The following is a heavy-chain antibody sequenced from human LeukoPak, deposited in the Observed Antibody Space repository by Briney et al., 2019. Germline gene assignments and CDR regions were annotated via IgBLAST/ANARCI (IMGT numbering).Heavy chain of an antibody. J-gene: IGHJ4*02. CDR3: ARVETEGSSWYGVHYFDY. CDR1: GYSISSGYY. V-gene: IGHV4-38-2*02. CDR2: IYHSGST. Sequence: KPSETLSLTCTVSGYSISSGYYWGWIRQPPGKGLEWIGSIYHSGSTYYNPSLKSRVTISVDTSKNQFSLKLSSVTAADTAVYYCARVETEGSSWYGVHYFDYWGQGTQVTVSS. D-gene: IGHD6-13*01.